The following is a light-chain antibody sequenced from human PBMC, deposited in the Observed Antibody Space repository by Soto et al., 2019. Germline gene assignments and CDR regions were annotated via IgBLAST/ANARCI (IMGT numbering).Light chain of an antibody. CDR2: SNN. Sequence: QSVLTQPPSVSGAPGQRVTISCTGTSSNIGAGYDVHWYQQLPGKAPTLLIYSNNDRPSGVPDRFSGSKSGTSASLAITGLQAADEADYYCHSYDSSLSAVVFGGGTKVTVL. CDR3: HSYDSSLSAVV. V-gene: IGLV1-40*01. CDR1: SSNIGAGYD. J-gene: IGLJ3*02.